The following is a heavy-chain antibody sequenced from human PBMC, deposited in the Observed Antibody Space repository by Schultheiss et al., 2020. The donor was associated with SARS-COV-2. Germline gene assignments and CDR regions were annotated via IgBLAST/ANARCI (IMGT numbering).Heavy chain of an antibody. J-gene: IGHJ4*02. V-gene: IGHV3-23*01. CDR1: GLTFSNYV. CDR2: IGSSSGSA. CDR3: AKDGLDYGSGSYNN. Sequence: GGSLRLSCAASGLTFSNYVMSWVRQAPGKGLEWVSAIGSSSGSATYADSVKGRFTISRDNSKNTLYLQMNSLRGEDTALYYCAKDGLDYGSGSYNNWSQGTLVTVSS. D-gene: IGHD3-10*01.